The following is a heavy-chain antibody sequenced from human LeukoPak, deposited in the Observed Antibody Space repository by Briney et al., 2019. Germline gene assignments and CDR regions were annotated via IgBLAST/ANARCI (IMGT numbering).Heavy chain of an antibody. D-gene: IGHD3-9*01. CDR3: ARGELRYFDWLP. CDR1: GGSLSGYS. V-gene: IGHV4-34*01. Sequence: SETLSLTCTLYGGSLSGYSWTWIRQPPGERLEWIGEIKHSGGTNYNPSLKSRVVISVDTSKNQFALKLSSVTAADTAVYYCARGELRYFDWLPWGQATLVSVSS. CDR2: IKHSGGT. J-gene: IGHJ4*02.